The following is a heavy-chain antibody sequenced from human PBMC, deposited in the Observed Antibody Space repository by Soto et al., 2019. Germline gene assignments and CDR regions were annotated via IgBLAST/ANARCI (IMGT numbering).Heavy chain of an antibody. V-gene: IGHV1-69*13. CDR1: GGTFSSYA. D-gene: IGHD3-9*01. Sequence: ASVKVSCKASGGTFSSYAISWVRQAPGQGLEWMGGIIPIFGTANYAQKFQGRVTITADESTSTAYMELSSLRAEDTAVYYCALDYDILTGTDAFDIWGQGTMVTVSS. CDR2: IIPIFGTA. J-gene: IGHJ3*02. CDR3: ALDYDILTGTDAFDI.